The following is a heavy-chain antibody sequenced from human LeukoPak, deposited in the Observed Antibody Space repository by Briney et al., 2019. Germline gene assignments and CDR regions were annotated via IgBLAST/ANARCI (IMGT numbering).Heavy chain of an antibody. V-gene: IGHV3-11*01. D-gene: IGHD4/OR15-4a*01. CDR1: GFTFSDFY. CDR2: ISGTGNTI. J-gene: IGHJ4*02. Sequence: GGSLGLSCAASGFTFSDFYMSWIRQAPGKGPEWLSYISGTGNTIYYPDSLRDRLTVSRDNADNLLFLEMNSLRAEDTAMYYCARGSANSWKRYLDHWGQGALVTVSS. CDR3: ARGSANSWKRYLDH.